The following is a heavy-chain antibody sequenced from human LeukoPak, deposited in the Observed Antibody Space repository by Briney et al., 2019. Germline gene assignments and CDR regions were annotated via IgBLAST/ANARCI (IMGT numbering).Heavy chain of an antibody. CDR2: IRGTGGST. CDR3: TEDLAVADY. V-gene: IGHV3-23*01. Sequence: GGSLRLSCAASGFTFSSYAMNWVRQAPGKGLEWVSGIRGTGGSTFYADSVKGRFTISRDNSKNTLYLQMNSLRAEDTAVYYCTEDLAVADYWGQGTLVTVSS. CDR1: GFTFSSYA. D-gene: IGHD6-19*01. J-gene: IGHJ4*02.